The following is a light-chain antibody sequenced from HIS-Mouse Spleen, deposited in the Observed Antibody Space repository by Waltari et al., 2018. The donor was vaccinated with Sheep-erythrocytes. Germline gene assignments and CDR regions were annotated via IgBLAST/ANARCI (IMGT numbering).Light chain of an antibody. CDR3: QAWDSSTKV. J-gene: IGLJ1*01. CDR1: KLGDKY. CDR2: QDS. Sequence: SYELTQPPSVSVSPGQTASINCSGDKLGDKYACWYQQKPGQSPVLVIYQDSKRPSGIPERFSGSNSGNTATLTISGTQAMDEADYYCQAWDSSTKVFGTGTKVTVL. V-gene: IGLV3-1*01.